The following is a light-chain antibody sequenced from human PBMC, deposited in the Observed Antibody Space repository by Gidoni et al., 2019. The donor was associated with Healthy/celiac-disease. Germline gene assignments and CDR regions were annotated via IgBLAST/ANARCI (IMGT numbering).Light chain of an antibody. CDR2: DAS. J-gene: IGKJ2*01. V-gene: IGKV1-33*01. Sequence: DIQMTQSPSSLSASVGDRVTITCHASQDISNYLNWYQQKPGKAPKLLIYDASNLETGVPSRFSGSGSGTDFTFTISSLQPEDIATYYCQQYDNLPPYTFXQXTKLEIK. CDR3: QQYDNLPPYT. CDR1: QDISNY.